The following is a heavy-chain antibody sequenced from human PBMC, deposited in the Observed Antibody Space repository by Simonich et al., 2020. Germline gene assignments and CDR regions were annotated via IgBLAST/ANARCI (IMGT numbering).Heavy chain of an antibody. J-gene: IGHJ3*02. D-gene: IGHD7-27*01. V-gene: IGHV1-2*02. CDR3: ARGPRWTGDDAFDI. CDR1: GYTFTGYY. CDR2: INPNSGGT. Sequence: QVQLVQSGAEVKKPGASVKVSCKASGYTFTGYYMHWVRQAPGKGLEGKGWINPNSGGTNDAQKFQGRVTMTRETSISTAYMELSRLRSDDTAVYYCARGPRWTGDDAFDIWGQGTMVTVSS.